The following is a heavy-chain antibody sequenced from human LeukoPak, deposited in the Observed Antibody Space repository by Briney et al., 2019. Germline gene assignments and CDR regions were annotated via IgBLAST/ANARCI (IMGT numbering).Heavy chain of an antibody. J-gene: IGHJ6*03. V-gene: IGHV3-23*01. CDR3: AKDGYYDFWSGYFYYYYMDV. CDR2: ISGSGGST. CDR1: GFTFSSYA. Sequence: GGSLRLSCAASGFTFSSYAMSWVRQAPGKGLEWVSAISGSGGSTYYADSVRGRFTISRDNSKNTLYLQMNSLRAEDTAVYYCAKDGYYDFWSGYFYYYYMDVWGKGTTVTVSS. D-gene: IGHD3-3*01.